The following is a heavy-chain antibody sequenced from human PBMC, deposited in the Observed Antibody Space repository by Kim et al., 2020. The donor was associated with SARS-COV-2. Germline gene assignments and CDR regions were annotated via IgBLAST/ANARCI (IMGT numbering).Heavy chain of an antibody. Sequence: SETLSLTCTVSGVSISSSSYYWGWIRQPPGKGLEWIGSIYYSGSTYYNPSLKSRVTISVDTSKNQFSLKLNSVTAADTAVYYCARRNSGSTYRGCFDYWGQGTLVTVSS. J-gene: IGHJ4*02. CDR3: ARRNSGSTYRGCFDY. CDR1: GVSISSSSYY. V-gene: IGHV4-39*01. CDR2: IYYSGST. D-gene: IGHD3-10*01.